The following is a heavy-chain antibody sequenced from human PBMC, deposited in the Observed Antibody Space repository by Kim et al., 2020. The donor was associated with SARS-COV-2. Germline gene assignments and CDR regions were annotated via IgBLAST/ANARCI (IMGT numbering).Heavy chain of an antibody. CDR3: ARDLSYYYGLGYFDY. CDR1: GGSISGGSYY. V-gene: IGHV4-61*02. D-gene: IGHD3-10*01. CDR2: IYTSGSP. J-gene: IGHJ4*02. Sequence: SETLSLTCTVSGGSISGGSYYWIWIRQPAGKGLVWIGCIYTSGSPNSNPSLKSRVTISVDTSKNQFSLKLSSVTAADTAVYYCARDLSYYYGLGYFDYWGQGTLVTVSS.